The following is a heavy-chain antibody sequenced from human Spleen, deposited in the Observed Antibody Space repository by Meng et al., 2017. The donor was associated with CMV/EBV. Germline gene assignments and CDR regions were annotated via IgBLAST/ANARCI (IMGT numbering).Heavy chain of an antibody. J-gene: IGHJ3*02. D-gene: IGHD3-22*01. CDR2: INPDGGTT. Sequence: ASVKVSCKASGYTFITYYIHWVRQAPGQGLEWMGRINPDGGTTTYSQKFQGGVTLTSDTSKNTVYMALSRLIYEDTAVYYCARDLVGYDAFDIWGQGTMVTVSS. CDR1: GYTFITYY. V-gene: IGHV1-46*01. CDR3: ARDLVGYDAFDI.